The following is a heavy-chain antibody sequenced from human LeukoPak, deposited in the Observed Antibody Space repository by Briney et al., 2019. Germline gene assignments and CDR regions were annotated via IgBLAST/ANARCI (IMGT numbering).Heavy chain of an antibody. V-gene: IGHV5-51*01. CDR1: GSIFTSYW. CDR3: ARHSGWFGELLYYCCYMDV. D-gene: IGHD3-10*01. J-gene: IGHJ6*03. CDR2: IFSGDSDT. Sequence: GAPLQISCQGSGSIFTSYWIGWVRPLPGKGLEWMGIIFSGDSDTRYNPSFQGRVTISADKSNSTSYLQWSSLKASDTAMYYGARHSGWFGELLYYCCYMDVWGKGTTVTVSS.